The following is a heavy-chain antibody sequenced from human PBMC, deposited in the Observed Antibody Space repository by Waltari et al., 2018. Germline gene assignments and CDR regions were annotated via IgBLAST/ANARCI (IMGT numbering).Heavy chain of an antibody. Sequence: QVQLVQSGAEVKKPGSSVKVSCKASGGTFSSYTISWVRQAPGQGLEWMGRIIPILGIANYAQKFQGRVTITADKSTSTAYMELSSLRSEDTAVYYCASSEVVAATPFYWGQGTLVTVSS. CDR2: IIPILGIA. CDR1: GGTFSSYT. D-gene: IGHD2-15*01. V-gene: IGHV1-69*02. CDR3: ASSEVVAATPFY. J-gene: IGHJ4*02.